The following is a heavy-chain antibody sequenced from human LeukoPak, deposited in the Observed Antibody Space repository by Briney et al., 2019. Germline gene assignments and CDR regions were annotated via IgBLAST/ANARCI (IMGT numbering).Heavy chain of an antibody. Sequence: PSETLSLTCAVYGGSFSGYYWSWIRQPPGKGLEWIGEINHSGSTNYNPSLKSRVTISVDTSKNQFSLKLSSVTAADTAVYYCARRRGYSYGYGGGGLKWFDPWGQGTLVTVSS. D-gene: IGHD5-18*01. J-gene: IGHJ5*02. CDR3: ARRRGYSYGYGGGGLKWFDP. CDR2: INHSGST. CDR1: GGSFSGYY. V-gene: IGHV4-34*01.